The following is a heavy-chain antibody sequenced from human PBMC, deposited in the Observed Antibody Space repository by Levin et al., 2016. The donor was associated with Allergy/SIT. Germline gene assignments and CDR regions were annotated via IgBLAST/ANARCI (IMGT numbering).Heavy chain of an antibody. CDR3: ARDLKRVSGEEYYYGSGSYYNANWFDP. CDR2: ISAYNGNT. CDR1: GYTFTSYG. V-gene: IGHV1-18*01. D-gene: IGHD3-10*01. Sequence: ASVKVSCKASGYTFTSYGISWVRQAPGQGLEWMGWISAYNGNTNYAQKLQGRVTMTTDTSTSTAYMELRSLRSDDTAVYYCARDLKRVSGEEYYYGSGSYYNANWFDPWGQGTLVTVSS. J-gene: IGHJ5*02.